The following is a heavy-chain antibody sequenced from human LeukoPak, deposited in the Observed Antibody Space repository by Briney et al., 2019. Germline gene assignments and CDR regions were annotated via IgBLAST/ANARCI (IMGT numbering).Heavy chain of an antibody. D-gene: IGHD2-2*01. CDR1: GFTFSSYE. CDR3: ARDESCSSTSCYGMVDY. V-gene: IGHV3-48*03. CDR2: ISSSGSTI. Sequence: GGSLRLSCAASGFTFSSYEMNWVRQAPGKGLEWVSYISSSGSTIYYADSVKGRFTISRDNAKNSLYLQMNSLRAEDTAVYYCARDESCSSTSCYGMVDYWGQGTLVTVSS. J-gene: IGHJ4*02.